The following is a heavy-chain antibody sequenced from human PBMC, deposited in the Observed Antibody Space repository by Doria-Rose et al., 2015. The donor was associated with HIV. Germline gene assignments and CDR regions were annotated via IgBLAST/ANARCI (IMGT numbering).Heavy chain of an antibody. CDR3: ARNLLEYYYDSSGFDF. D-gene: IGHD3-22*01. Sequence: TGLEWVANIKQDGRDKYYVASVKGRFTISRDNAKNSLSLQMNSLRAEDTAVYYCARNLLEYYYDSSGFDFWGQGTLVTVSS. CDR2: IKQDGRDK. J-gene: IGHJ4*02. V-gene: IGHV3-7*01.